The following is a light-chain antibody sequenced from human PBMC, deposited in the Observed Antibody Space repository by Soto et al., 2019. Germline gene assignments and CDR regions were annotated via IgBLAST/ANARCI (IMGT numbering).Light chain of an antibody. CDR3: QQYSSNSF. J-gene: IGKJ4*01. Sequence: DIQMTQSPSTLSASVGDRVTITCRASLNISISLAWYQQKPGKAPKVLIYAASSLEIGVPLRFSGNGSGTDFTLTISSLQPDDFATYYCQQYSSNSFFGGGTKVEIK. CDR2: AAS. V-gene: IGKV1-5*01. CDR1: LNISIS.